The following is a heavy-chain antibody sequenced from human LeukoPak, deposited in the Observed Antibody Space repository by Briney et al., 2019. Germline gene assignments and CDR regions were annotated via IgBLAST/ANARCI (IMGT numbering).Heavy chain of an antibody. D-gene: IGHD5-12*01. J-gene: IGHJ4*02. CDR3: ARLPVISGTHGYFDF. CDR2: INHSGST. V-gene: IGHV4-34*01. CDR1: GGSFSGYY. Sequence: PSETLSLTCAVYGGSFSGYYWSWIRQPPGKGLEWIGEINHSGSTNYNPSLKSRVTISVDTSKNQFSLKLSSVTAADTAVYYCARLPVISGTHGYFDFWGLGTLVTVSS.